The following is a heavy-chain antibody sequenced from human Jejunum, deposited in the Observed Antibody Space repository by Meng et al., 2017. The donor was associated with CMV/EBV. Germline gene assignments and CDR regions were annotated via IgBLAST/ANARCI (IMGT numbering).Heavy chain of an antibody. CDR3: ASDITGNTYAYDS. V-gene: IGHV1-69*04. D-gene: IGHD1-20*01. J-gene: IGHJ5*01. Sequence: SGGTLSSYVISWVRQAPGQGLEWMGRIIPIIGRPHHAQRFQDRVSITADKATSTVNMELKTLTSEDTAVYFCASDITGNTYAYDSWGQGTLVTVSS. CDR2: IIPIIGRP. CDR1: GGTLSSYV.